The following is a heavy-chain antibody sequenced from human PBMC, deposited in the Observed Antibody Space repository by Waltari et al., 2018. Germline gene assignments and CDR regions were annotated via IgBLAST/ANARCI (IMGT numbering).Heavy chain of an antibody. J-gene: IGHJ3*01. CDR2: VSYSGTT. D-gene: IGHD5-12*01. CDR1: GVFITRNRPY. CDR3: ATYIGASVGTAAFDV. V-gene: IGHV4-39*01. Sequence: QLQLQESGPRLVRPSATLSLICRVTGVFITRNRPYWAWIRQSPGQGLEWIGTVSYSGTTYISPSLKSRVSVSRDTSKNQVSLILGSVTAADMAVYYCATYIGASVGTAAFDVWGQGTMVTVSS.